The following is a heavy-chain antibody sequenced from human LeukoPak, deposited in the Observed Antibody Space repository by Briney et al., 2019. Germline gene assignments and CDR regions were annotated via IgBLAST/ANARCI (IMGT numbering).Heavy chain of an antibody. CDR1: GYTFNTFG. D-gene: IGHD4-17*01. CDR2: ISAYNGDT. CDR3: ARSGDGNWFES. Sequence: ASVKVSCKASGYTFNTFGIGWVRQAPGQGLEWMGWISAYNGDTDYAQKFQGRVSMATDTSTTTAYMEPRSLRSDDTAVYYCARSGDGNWFESWGQGTLVTVSS. V-gene: IGHV1-18*01. J-gene: IGHJ5*01.